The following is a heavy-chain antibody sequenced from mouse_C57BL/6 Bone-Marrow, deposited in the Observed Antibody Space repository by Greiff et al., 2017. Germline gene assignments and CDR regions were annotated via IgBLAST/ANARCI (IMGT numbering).Heavy chain of an antibody. V-gene: IGHV5-6*01. Sequence: EVKLMESGGDLVKPGGSLKLSCEASGFTFSSYGMSWVRQTPDKRLEWVATISSGGSYTYYPDSVKGRFTISRDNAKNTLYLQMSSLKSEDTSMYYCARHRAGFDYWGQGTSLTVSS. CDR1: GFTFSSYG. CDR2: ISSGGSYT. J-gene: IGHJ2*02. D-gene: IGHD4-1*01. CDR3: ARHRAGFDY.